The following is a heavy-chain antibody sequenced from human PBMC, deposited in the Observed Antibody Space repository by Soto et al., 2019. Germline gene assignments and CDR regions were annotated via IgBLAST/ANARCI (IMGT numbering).Heavy chain of an antibody. CDR2: ISAYNGNT. Sequence: QVQLVQSGAEVKKPGASVKVSCKASGYIFTKYGISWVRQAPGQGLEWMGWISAYNGNTNYAQKLQGRVTMTTDTSTSTAYMELMSLTSADTAVYYCARDVPTVTTGGPDYWGQGSLVTVSS. D-gene: IGHD4-17*01. CDR1: GYIFTKYG. J-gene: IGHJ4*02. CDR3: ARDVPTVTTGGPDY. V-gene: IGHV1-18*01.